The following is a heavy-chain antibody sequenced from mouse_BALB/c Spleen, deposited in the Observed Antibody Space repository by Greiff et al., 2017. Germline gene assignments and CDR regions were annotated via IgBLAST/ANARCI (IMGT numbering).Heavy chain of an antibody. J-gene: IGHJ2*01. Sequence: VQLKESGAELVKPGASVKLSCTASGFNIKDTYMHWVKQRPEQGLEWIGRIDPANGNTKYDPKFQGKATITADTSSNTAYLQLSSLTSEDTAVYYCARLANWDGYYFDYWGQGTTLTVSS. CDR1: GFNIKDTY. CDR2: IDPANGNT. D-gene: IGHD4-1*02. V-gene: IGHV14-3*02. CDR3: ARLANWDGYYFDY.